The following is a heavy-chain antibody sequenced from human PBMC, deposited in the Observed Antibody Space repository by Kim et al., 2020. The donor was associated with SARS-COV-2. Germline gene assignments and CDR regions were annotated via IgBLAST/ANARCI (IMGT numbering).Heavy chain of an antibody. D-gene: IGHD2-2*01. CDR3: ARSVSVDCSSTSCHVLYYYGMDV. Sequence: SVKVSCKASGGTFSSYAISWVRQAPGQGLEWMGGIIPIFGTANYAQKFQGRVTITADESTSTAYMELSSLRSEDTAVYYCARSVSVDCSSTSCHVLYYYGMDVWGQGTTVTVSS. CDR2: IIPIFGTA. J-gene: IGHJ6*02. V-gene: IGHV1-69*13. CDR1: GGTFSSYA.